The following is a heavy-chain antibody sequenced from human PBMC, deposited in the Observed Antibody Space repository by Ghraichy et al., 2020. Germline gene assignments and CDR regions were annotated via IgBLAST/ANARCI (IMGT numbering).Heavy chain of an antibody. Sequence: GGSLRLSCAASGFTFSSYAMSWVRQAPGKGLEWVSVISGSGDSTKYADSVKGRFTISRDNSKNTLYLQMSSLRAEDMAIYYCAKTAIASSGSYYPFDYWGQGTLVPVSS. D-gene: IGHD1-26*01. CDR2: ISGSGDST. J-gene: IGHJ4*02. V-gene: IGHV3-23*01. CDR3: AKTAIASSGSYYPFDY. CDR1: GFTFSSYA.